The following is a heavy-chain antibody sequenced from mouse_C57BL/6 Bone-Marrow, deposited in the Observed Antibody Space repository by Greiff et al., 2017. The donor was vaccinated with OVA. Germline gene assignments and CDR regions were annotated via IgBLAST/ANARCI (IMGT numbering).Heavy chain of an antibody. Sequence: VQLQQSGPVLVKPGASVKMSCKASGYTFTDYYMNWVKQSHGKSLEWIGVINPYNGGTSYNQKVKGKATLTVDKSSSTAYMELNSLTSEDSAVYYCARRAYYSNYVDYWGQGTTLTVSS. CDR1: GYTFTDYY. CDR3: ARRAYYSNYVDY. V-gene: IGHV1-19*01. J-gene: IGHJ2*01. CDR2: INPYNGGT. D-gene: IGHD2-5*01.